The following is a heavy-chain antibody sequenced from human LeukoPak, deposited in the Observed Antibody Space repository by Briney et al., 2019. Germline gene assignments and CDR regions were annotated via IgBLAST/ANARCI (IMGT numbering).Heavy chain of an antibody. Sequence: GGSLRLSCAASGFTFDDYGMSWVRQAPRKGLEWVSGINWNGGSTGYADSVKGRFTISRDNAKNSLYLQMNSLRAEDTALYHCARGRGGSSWLYYMDVWGKGTTVTVSS. CDR3: ARGRGGSSWLYYMDV. CDR2: INWNGGST. CDR1: GFTFDDYG. V-gene: IGHV3-20*01. J-gene: IGHJ6*03. D-gene: IGHD6-13*01.